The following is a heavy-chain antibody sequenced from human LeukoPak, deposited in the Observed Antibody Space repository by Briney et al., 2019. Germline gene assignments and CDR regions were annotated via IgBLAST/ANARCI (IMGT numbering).Heavy chain of an antibody. D-gene: IGHD2-2*01. CDR2: IYYSGST. CDR3: ARHVADIVVVGDAFDI. V-gene: IGHV4-59*08. J-gene: IGHJ3*02. CDR1: GGSISSYY. Sequence: SETLSLTCTVSGGSISSYYWSWIRQPPGKGLEWIGYIYYSGSTNYNPSLKSRVTISVDTSKNQFSLKLSSVTAADTAVYYCARHVADIVVVGDAFDIWGQGTMVTVSS.